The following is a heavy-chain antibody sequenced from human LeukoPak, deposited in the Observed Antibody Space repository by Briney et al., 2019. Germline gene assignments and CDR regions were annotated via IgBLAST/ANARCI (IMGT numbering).Heavy chain of an antibody. D-gene: IGHD6-19*01. Sequence: GGSLRLSCAASGFTFSSYGMHWVRQAPGKGLEWVVVISYDGSNKYYADSVKGRFTISRDNSKNTLYLQMNSLRAEDTAVYYCAKDSAGYSSGWYAYWGQGTLVTVSS. J-gene: IGHJ4*02. CDR2: ISYDGSNK. V-gene: IGHV3-30*18. CDR3: AKDSAGYSSGWYAY. CDR1: GFTFSSYG.